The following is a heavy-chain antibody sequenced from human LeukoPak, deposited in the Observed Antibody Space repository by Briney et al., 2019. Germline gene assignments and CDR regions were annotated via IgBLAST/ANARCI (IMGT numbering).Heavy chain of an antibody. CDR2: IYSGGST. CDR1: GFTVSSNY. D-gene: IGHD3-22*01. J-gene: IGHJ4*02. Sequence: PGGSLRLSCVASGFTVSSNYMSWVRQAPGKGLEWVSVIYSGGSTYYADSVKGRFTISRDNSKNTLYLQMNSLRPEDTAFYYCARDLHYSASSDYYWGQGTLVTVSS. V-gene: IGHV3-66*02. CDR3: ARDLHYSASSDYY.